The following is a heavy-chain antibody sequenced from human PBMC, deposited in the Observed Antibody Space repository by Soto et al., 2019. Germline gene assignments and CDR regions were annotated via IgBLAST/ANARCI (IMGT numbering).Heavy chain of an antibody. D-gene: IGHD3-16*01. V-gene: IGHV4-30-4*01. CDR2: IYYSGST. Sequence: PSETLSLTCTVSGGSISSGDYYWSWIRQPPGKGLEWIGYIYYSGSTYYNPSLKSRVTISVDTSKNQFSLKLSSVTAADTAVYYCARVDLRVVWYYYGMDVWGQGTTVTVSS. CDR3: ARVDLRVVWYYYGMDV. J-gene: IGHJ6*02. CDR1: GGSISSGDYY.